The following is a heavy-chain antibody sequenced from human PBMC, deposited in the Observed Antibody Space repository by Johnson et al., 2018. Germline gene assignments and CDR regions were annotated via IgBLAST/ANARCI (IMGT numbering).Heavy chain of an antibody. D-gene: IGHD2-15*01. J-gene: IGHJ6*02. Sequence: VESGGGLVQPGRSLRLSCAASGFTFSSYGLHWVRQAPGKGLEWVAVISYDGSNKYYADSVKGRFTISRDNSKNTLYLQMNSLRAEDTAVYYCAKDRSPDYYYYYGMDVWGQGTTVPVSS. CDR2: ISYDGSNK. V-gene: IGHV3-30*18. CDR1: GFTFSSYG. CDR3: AKDRSPDYYYYYGMDV.